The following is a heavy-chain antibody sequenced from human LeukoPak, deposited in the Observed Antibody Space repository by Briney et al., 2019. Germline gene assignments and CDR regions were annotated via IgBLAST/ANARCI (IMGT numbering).Heavy chain of an antibody. CDR3: AGHYDILPGLDY. CDR2: ISSSSSYI. CDR1: GFTFSSYS. V-gene: IGHV3-21*01. Sequence: GGSLRLSCAASGFTFSSYSMNWVRQAPGKGLEWVSSISSSSSYIYYADSVKGRFTISRDNAKNSLYLQMNSLRAEDTAVYYCAGHYDILPGLDYWGQGTLVTVSS. J-gene: IGHJ4*02. D-gene: IGHD3-9*01.